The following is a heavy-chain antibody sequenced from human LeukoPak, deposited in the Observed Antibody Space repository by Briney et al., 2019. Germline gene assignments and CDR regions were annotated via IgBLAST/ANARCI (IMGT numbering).Heavy chain of an antibody. CDR3: ARVSAPVTGSTPLDY. CDR1: GFTFTTYS. V-gene: IGHV3-21*01. Sequence: PGGSLRLSCEASGFTFTTYSMTWVRQAPGKGLEWVSIISSGSSAIFSADALKGRFTISRDDAKNLLYLDMNSLRAEDTAVYYCARVSAPVTGSTPLDYWGQGTLVTVSS. J-gene: IGHJ4*02. D-gene: IGHD3-9*01. CDR2: ISSGSSAI.